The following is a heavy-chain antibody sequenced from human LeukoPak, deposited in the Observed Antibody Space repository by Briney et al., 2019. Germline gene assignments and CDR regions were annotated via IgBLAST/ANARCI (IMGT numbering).Heavy chain of an antibody. V-gene: IGHV3-23*01. Sequence: GGSLRLSCAASGFTFSSYAMSWVRQAPGKGLEWVSAISGSGGSTYYADSVKGRFTISRDNSKNTLYLQMNSLSAEDTAVYYCAKDLASQLGRGFYYYGMDVWGQGTTVTVSS. CDR2: ISGSGGST. J-gene: IGHJ6*02. D-gene: IGHD6-6*01. CDR3: AKDLASQLGRGFYYYGMDV. CDR1: GFTFSSYA.